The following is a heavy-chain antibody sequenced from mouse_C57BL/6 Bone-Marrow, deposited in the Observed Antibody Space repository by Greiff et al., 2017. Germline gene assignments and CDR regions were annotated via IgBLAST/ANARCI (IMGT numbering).Heavy chain of an antibody. D-gene: IGHD2-12*01. CDR2: IYPGSGGT. CDR1: GYTFTSYW. J-gene: IGHJ2*01. V-gene: IGHV1-55*01. Sequence: QVQLQQPGAELVKPGASVKMSCKASGYTFTSYWITWVKQRPGQGLEWIGDIYPGSGGTNYHEKFKSKATLTVDTSSSTASMRLSSLTSEDSAVYYGARREAYEDVGYWGQGTTLTVSS. CDR3: ARREAYEDVGY.